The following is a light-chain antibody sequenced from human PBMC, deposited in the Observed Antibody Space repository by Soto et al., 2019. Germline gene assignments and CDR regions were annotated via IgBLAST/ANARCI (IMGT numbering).Light chain of an antibody. CDR2: GAS. CDR1: QSVSSN. J-gene: IGKJ5*01. V-gene: IGKV3D-15*01. Sequence: EIVMTQSPATLSVSPGERATLSCRASQSVSSNLSWYQQKPGQAPRLLIYGASIRATGIPSRFSGSGSGTEFTLTISSRQSEDFAVYYCQQYNNWPPITFGQGTRLEIK. CDR3: QQYNNWPPIT.